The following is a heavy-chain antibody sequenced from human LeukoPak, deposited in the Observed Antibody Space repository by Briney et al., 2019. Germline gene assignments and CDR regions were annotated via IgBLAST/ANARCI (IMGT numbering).Heavy chain of an antibody. J-gene: IGHJ5*02. CDR3: AKGPIVGATPHISWFDP. Sequence: QPGGSLRLSCVASGFTFSSYAMSWVRQAPGKGLEWVSAISGSGGSTYYADPVKGRFTISRDNSKNTLYLQMNSLRAEDTAVYYCAKGPIVGATPHISWFDPWGQGTLVTVSS. V-gene: IGHV3-23*01. CDR2: ISGSGGST. CDR1: GFTFSSYA. D-gene: IGHD1-26*01.